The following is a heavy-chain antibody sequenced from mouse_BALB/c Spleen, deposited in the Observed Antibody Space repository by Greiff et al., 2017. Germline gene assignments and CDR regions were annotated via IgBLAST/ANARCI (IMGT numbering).Heavy chain of an antibody. V-gene: IGHV5-6*01. CDR3: ASLLRHYYAMDY. J-gene: IGHJ4*01. CDR2: ISSGGSYT. D-gene: IGHD1-1*01. CDR1: GFTFSSYG. Sequence: EVQLVESGGDLVKPGGSLKLSCAASGFTFSSYGMSWVRQTPDKRLEWVATISSGGSYTYYPDSVKGRFTISRDNAKNTLYLQMSSLKSEDTAMYCCASLLRHYYAMDYWGQGTSVTVSS.